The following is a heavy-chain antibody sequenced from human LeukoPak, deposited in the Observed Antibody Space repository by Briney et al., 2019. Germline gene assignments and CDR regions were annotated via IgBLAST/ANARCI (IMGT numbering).Heavy chain of an antibody. J-gene: IGHJ5*01. D-gene: IGHD3-10*01. CDR2: ISGTGTTI. Sequence: PGQSLRLSCAASGFIFSSYGMNWVRQAPGKGLEWVSYISGTGTTIYYADSVKGRFTISRDNAKYSLHPQMDSLRADDTAAYSCARGGLGSWTFDSWGQGTLVTVSS. CDR3: ARGGLGSWTFDS. CDR1: GFIFSSYG. V-gene: IGHV3-48*04.